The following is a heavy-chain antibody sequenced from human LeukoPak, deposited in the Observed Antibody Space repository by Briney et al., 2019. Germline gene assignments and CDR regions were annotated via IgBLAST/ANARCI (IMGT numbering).Heavy chain of an antibody. CDR2: IYPGDSDT. CDR3: ARLNYCSGGSCYFAY. V-gene: IGHV5-51*01. D-gene: IGHD2-15*01. CDR1: GYSFTSYW. J-gene: IGHJ4*02. Sequence: GESLKISCKGSGYSFTSYWIGWVRQMSGKGLEWMGIIYPGDSDTRYSPSFQGQVTISADKSSSTAYLQWSSLKASDTAMYYCARLNYCSGGSCYFAYWGQGTLVTVSS.